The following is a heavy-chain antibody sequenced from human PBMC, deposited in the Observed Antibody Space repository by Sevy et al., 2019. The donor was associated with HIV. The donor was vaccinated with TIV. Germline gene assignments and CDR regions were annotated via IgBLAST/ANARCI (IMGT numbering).Heavy chain of an antibody. D-gene: IGHD4-4*01. Sequence: GGSLRLSCAASGFIFSNHGMHWVRQAPGKGLEWVARIWYDGSDTYYGESVKGGFTISRDNSQNTVDLQMNSLRVEDTAVYYCGRDVDSNYDGIDAWGQGTTVTVSS. CDR3: GRDVDSNYDGIDA. J-gene: IGHJ6*02. CDR2: IWYDGSDT. CDR1: GFIFSNHG. V-gene: IGHV3-33*01.